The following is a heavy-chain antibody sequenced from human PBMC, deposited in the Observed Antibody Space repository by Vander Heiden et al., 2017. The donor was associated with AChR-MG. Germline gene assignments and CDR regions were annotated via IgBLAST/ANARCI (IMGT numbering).Heavy chain of an antibody. Sequence: EVQLVVSRGGLINPGGSLRLSCAASGFSFTAAWMAWVRQAPGRGLEWIGRIRSKAHGGAAVHAAPVKGRFTISRDDSKNILYLQMDSLKTEDTALYYCTRDLAMWGQGTLVTVSS. CDR2: IRSKAHGGAA. J-gene: IGHJ4*02. CDR3: TRDLAM. V-gene: IGHV3-15*01. CDR1: GFSFTAAW.